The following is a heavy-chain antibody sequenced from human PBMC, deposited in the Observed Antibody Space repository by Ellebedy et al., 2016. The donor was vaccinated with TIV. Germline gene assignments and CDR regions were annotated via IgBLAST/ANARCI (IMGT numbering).Heavy chain of an antibody. Sequence: ASVKVSXXASGGTFSSYAISWVRQAPGQGLEWMGWINPNSGGTNYAQKFQGRVTMTRDTSISTAYMELSRLRSDDTAVYYCATVPDYDILEYFDYWGQGTLVTVSS. J-gene: IGHJ4*02. CDR2: INPNSGGT. V-gene: IGHV1-2*02. D-gene: IGHD3-9*01. CDR1: GGTFSSYA. CDR3: ATVPDYDILEYFDY.